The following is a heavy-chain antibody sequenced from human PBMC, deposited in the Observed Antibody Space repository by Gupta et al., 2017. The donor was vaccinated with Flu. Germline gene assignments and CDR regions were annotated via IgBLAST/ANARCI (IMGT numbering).Heavy chain of an antibody. J-gene: IGHJ4*02. V-gene: IGHV3-23*01. CDR3: VNFIAGRPDY. CDR2: ISSSGGST. CDR1: GFSFSIYV. D-gene: IGHD6-6*01. Sequence: EVQLLESGGGSVQPGGSLRLSCAASGFSFSIYVMTWVRQAPGKGLEWVSAISSSGGSTYYADSVKGRFTISRDNSKNTLYLQMNSLRAEDTAVYYCVNFIAGRPDYWGQGTLDTVSS.